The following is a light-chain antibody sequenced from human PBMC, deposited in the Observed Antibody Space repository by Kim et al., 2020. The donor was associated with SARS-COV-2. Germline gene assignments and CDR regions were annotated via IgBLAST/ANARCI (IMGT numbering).Light chain of an antibody. CDR2: AAS. CDR3: QKYNSAPWT. CDR1: QDITNT. Sequence: ASVGDRVTITCRASQDITNTLAWYQQKPGKVPKVLIYAASSLESGVPSRFSGSGSGTEFTLTIGSLQTEDVATYYCQKYNSAPWTFGPGTKVDIK. J-gene: IGKJ1*01. V-gene: IGKV1-27*01.